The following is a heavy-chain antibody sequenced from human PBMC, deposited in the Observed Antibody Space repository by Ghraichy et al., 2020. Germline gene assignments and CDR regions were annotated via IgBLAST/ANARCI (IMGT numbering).Heavy chain of an antibody. Sequence: GGSLRLSCAASGFTFSTYSMNWVRQAPGKGLEWVSYISSSSSTISYADSVKGRFTISRDNAKNSLYLQMNSLRAEDTAVYYCARDSPSGSSAMVLYWGLGTLVTVSS. CDR1: GFTFSTYS. V-gene: IGHV3-48*01. CDR3: ARDSPSGSSAMVLY. D-gene: IGHD5-18*01. J-gene: IGHJ4*02. CDR2: ISSSSSTI.